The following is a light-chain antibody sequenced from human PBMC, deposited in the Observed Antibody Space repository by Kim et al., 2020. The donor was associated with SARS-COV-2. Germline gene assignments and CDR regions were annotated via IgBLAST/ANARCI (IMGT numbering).Light chain of an antibody. J-gene: IGLJ2*01. CDR2: GKN. CDR1: SLRSYY. V-gene: IGLV3-19*01. Sequence: SSELTQDPAVSVALGQTVRITCQGDSLRSYYATWYQQKPGQAPIFVIYGKNNRPSGIPDRFSGSSSGDTASLTITGTQAGDEADYYCNSRGSNDNVLFGGGTQLTVL. CDR3: NSRGSNDNVL.